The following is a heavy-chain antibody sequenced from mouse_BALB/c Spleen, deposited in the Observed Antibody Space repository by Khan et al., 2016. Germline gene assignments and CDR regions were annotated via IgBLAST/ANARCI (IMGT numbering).Heavy chain of an antibody. CDR2: IYPGSGNT. Sequence: QVQLKQSGAELARPGASVKLSCKASGYTFTDYYINWVKQRTGQGLEWIGEIYPGSGNTYYNEKFKGKAILTADKSSSTAYMQLSSLTSEDSAVDFCAKGGRSDYYAMDYWGQGTSVTVSS. CDR1: GYTFTDYY. D-gene: IGHD1-1*01. J-gene: IGHJ4*01. V-gene: IGHV1-77*01. CDR3: AKGGRSDYYAMDY.